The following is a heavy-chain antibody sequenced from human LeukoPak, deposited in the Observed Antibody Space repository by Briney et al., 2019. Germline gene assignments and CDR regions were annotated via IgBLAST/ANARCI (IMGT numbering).Heavy chain of an antibody. CDR3: ARDSGYSYGFP. CDR1: GFTFSSYW. J-gene: IGHJ5*02. CDR2: MNIDGSEK. D-gene: IGHD5-18*01. V-gene: IGHV3-7*01. Sequence: GGSLRLSCAASGFTFSSYWMGWVRQAPGKRLEWVANMNIDGSEKYYADSAKGRFTISRDNARNSVYLQMNSLRVEDTAVYYCARDSGYSYGFPWGQGTLVTVSS.